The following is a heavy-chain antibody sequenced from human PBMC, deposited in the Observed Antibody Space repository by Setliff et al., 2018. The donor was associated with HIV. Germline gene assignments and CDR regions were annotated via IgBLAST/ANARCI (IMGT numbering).Heavy chain of an antibody. J-gene: IGHJ5*01. V-gene: IGHV4-4*07. CDR1: GGSINSYY. D-gene: IGHD3-10*01. CDR2: IYTDENT. CDR3: ARSIYGSRTYPLDS. Sequence: SETLSLTCIVSGGSINSYYWSWIRQPAGKGLEWIGRIYTDENTNYNPSLKSRLTMSVDTSNNLFSLRLTSVTAADAAVYYCARSIYGSRTYPLDSWGQGTRVTVSS.